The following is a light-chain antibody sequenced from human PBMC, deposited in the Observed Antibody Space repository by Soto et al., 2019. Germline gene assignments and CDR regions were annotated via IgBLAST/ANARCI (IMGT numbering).Light chain of an antibody. Sequence: QMTESPSSLSACGXDIVTITCPASQSIGSYVNXXRKXXGXAPHXXXGAXSSLPTGGPSRFSGSGSATDFTLTISGLQHEYLADYYYQQSSCPILTFGRGTRLDIK. CDR2: AXS. J-gene: IGKJ5*01. V-gene: IGKV1-39*01. CDR1: QSIGSY. CDR3: QQSSCPILT.